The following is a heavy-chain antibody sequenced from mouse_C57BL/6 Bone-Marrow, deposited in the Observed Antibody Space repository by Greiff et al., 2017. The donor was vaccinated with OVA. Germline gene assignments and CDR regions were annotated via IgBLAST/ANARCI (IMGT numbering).Heavy chain of an antibody. CDR2: IWRGGST. D-gene: IGHD2-2*01. V-gene: IGHV2-5*01. Sequence: VKLEESGPGLVQPSQSLSITCTVSGFSLTSYGVHWVRQSPGKGLEWLGVIWRGGSTAYNAAFLSRLSITKDNSKSQVCFKMNSLQADDTAIYYCAKRGGYLLYYAMDYWGQGTSVTVSS. CDR3: AKRGGYLLYYAMDY. CDR1: GFSLTSYG. J-gene: IGHJ4*01.